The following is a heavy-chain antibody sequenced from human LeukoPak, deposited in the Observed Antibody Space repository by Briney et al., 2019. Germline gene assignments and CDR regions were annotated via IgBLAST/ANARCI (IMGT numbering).Heavy chain of an antibody. J-gene: IGHJ4*02. CDR2: ISYDGSNK. CDR3: ARDTIAVATSYYFDY. CDR1: GFTFSTYG. V-gene: IGHV3-30*19. D-gene: IGHD6-19*01. Sequence: GGSLRLSCAASGFTFSTYGMHWVRQAPGKGLEWVAVISYDGSNKYYADSVKGRFTISRDNSKNTLYLQMNSLRAEDTAVYYCARDTIAVATSYYFDYWGEGSLVTASS.